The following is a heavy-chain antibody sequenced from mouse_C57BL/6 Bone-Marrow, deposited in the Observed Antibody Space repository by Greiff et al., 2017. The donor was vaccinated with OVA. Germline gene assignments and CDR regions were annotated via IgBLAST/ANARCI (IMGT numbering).Heavy chain of an antibody. D-gene: IGHD2-5*01. J-gene: IGHJ3*01. V-gene: IGHV5S21*01. Sequence: EVMLVESGEGLVKPGGSLKLSCAASGFTFSSYAMSWVRQTPEKRLEWVANISSGGGYTYYPDTVKGRFTISRDNARNTLYLQMSSLKSEDTAMNYCAPYDSNPGFAYWGQGTLVTVSA. CDR2: ISSGGGYT. CDR1: GFTFSSYA. CDR3: APYDSNPGFAY.